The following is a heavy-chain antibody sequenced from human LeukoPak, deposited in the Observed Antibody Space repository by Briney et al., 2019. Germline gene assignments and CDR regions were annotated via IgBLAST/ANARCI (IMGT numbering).Heavy chain of an antibody. CDR3: ARRRSTFDY. CDR2: IYYSGST. V-gene: IGHV4-59*08. J-gene: IGHJ4*02. CDR1: GGSISSYY. Sequence: SETLSLTCTVSGGSISSYYWSWIRQPPGKGLEWIGYIYYSGSTNYNPSLKSRVTISVDTSKNQFSLKLSSVTAADTAVYYCARRRSTFDYWGQGTLVTVSS.